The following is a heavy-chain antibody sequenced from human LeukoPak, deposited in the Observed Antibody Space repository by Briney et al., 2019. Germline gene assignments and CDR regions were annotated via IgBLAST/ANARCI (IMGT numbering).Heavy chain of an antibody. CDR1: GFTFSSYS. CDR2: ISSSSSYI. J-gene: IGHJ3*02. Sequence: GGSLRLSCAASGFTFSSYSMNWVRQAPGKGLEWVSSISSSSSYIYYADSVKGRFTISRDNAKNSLYLQMNSLRAEDTAVYYCARHDYGDWAFAFDIWGQGTMVTVSS. V-gene: IGHV3-21*01. D-gene: IGHD4-17*01. CDR3: ARHDYGDWAFAFDI.